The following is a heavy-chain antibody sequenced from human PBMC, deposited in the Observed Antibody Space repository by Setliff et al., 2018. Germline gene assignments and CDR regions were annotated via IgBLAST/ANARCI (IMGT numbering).Heavy chain of an antibody. CDR2: INPNSGGT. V-gene: IGHV1-2*02. Sequence: GASVKVSCKASGYTFSGYYIQWVRQAPGQGLEWMGWINPNSGGTNYAQQFQGRVTLTRDTSISTVYMELNRLQYDDTAVYYCARDGAFGATWSVSWFFDLWGRGTLVTSPQ. CDR1: GYTFSGYY. CDR3: ARDGAFGATWSVSWFFDL. J-gene: IGHJ2*01. D-gene: IGHD1-26*01.